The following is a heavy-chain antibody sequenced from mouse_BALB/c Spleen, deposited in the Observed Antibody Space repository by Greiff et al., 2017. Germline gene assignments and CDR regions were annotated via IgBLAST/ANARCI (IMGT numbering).Heavy chain of an antibody. CDR2: ISYDGSN. CDR3: AREEGGSAWFAY. J-gene: IGHJ3*01. D-gene: IGHD1-1*01. Sequence: EVKLMESGPGLVKPSQSLSLTCSVTGYSITSGYYWNWIRQFPGNKLEWMGYISYDGSNNYNPSLKNRISITRDTSKNQFFLKLNSVTTEDTATYYCAREEGGSAWFAYWGQGTLVTVSA. CDR1: GYSITSGYY. V-gene: IGHV3-6*02.